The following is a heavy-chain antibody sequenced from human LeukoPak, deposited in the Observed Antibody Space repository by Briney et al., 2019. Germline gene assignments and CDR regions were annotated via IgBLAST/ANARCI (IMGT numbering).Heavy chain of an antibody. CDR1: GGSISSSSYY. J-gene: IGHJ6*03. CDR3: ATQTLRAPYYYYMDV. Sequence: SGTLSLTCAVSGGSISSSSYYWVWIRQPPGKGLEWIGSIYYSGSTYYNPSLKSRVTISVDTSKNQLSLKLSSVTAADTAVYYCATQTLRAPYYYYMDVWGKGTTVTVSS. V-gene: IGHV4-39*01. CDR2: IYYSGST.